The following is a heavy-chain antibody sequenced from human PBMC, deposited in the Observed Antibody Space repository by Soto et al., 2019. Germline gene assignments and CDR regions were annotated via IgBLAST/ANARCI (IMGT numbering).Heavy chain of an antibody. D-gene: IGHD6-6*01. CDR1: GDSVSSNSAA. CDR3: ARDKGSSSSNYYYYGMDV. V-gene: IGHV6-1*01. J-gene: IGHJ6*02. CDR2: TYYRSKWYN. Sequence: SQTLSLTCAISGDSVSSNSAAWNFIRQSPSRGLEWLGRTYYRSKWYNDYAVSVKSRITINPDTSKSQFSLQLNSVTPEDTAVYYCARDKGSSSSNYYYYGMDVWGQGTTVTVSS.